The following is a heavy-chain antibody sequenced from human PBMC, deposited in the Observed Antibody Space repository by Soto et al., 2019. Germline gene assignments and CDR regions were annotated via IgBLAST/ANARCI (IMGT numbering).Heavy chain of an antibody. D-gene: IGHD2-15*01. Sequence: ASVKVSCKASGYTFTSYDINWVRQATGQRLEWMGWMNPNSGNTGYAQKFQGRVTMTRNTSISTAYMELSSLRSEDTAVYYCARGGCSGGSCYSEAYYYYGMDVWDQGTTVTVSS. CDR3: ARGGCSGGSCYSEAYYYYGMDV. CDR2: MNPNSGNT. J-gene: IGHJ6*02. CDR1: GYTFTSYD. V-gene: IGHV1-8*01.